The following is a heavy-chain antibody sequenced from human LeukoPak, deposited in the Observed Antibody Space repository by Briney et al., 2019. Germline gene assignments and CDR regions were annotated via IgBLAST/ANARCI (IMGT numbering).Heavy chain of an antibody. D-gene: IGHD2-2*01. J-gene: IGHJ4*02. Sequence: GGSLRLTCAASGFTFSSCAMSWVRQAPGKGLEWVSAISGSGGRPYYADSVKGRFTISRDNSKNTLYLQMNSLRAEDTAVYYCARHPEPGYCSSTSCHESYFDYWGQGTLVTVSS. CDR2: ISGSGGRP. CDR1: GFTFSSCA. V-gene: IGHV3-23*01. CDR3: ARHPEPGYCSSTSCHESYFDY.